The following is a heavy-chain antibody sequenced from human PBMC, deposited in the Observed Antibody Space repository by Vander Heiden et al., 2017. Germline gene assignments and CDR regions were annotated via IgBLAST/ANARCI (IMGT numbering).Heavy chain of an antibody. Sequence: EVQLVESGGGLIQPGGSLRLSCAASGFTVSRNYMSWVRQAPGKGLGRVSLMYTSGRTYYADSVKGRFTISRDNSKNTLFLQMNSLRAEDTAVYYCASAPLRYCSGGSCNRFDYWGQGTLVTVSS. J-gene: IGHJ4*02. V-gene: IGHV3-53*01. CDR3: ASAPLRYCSGGSCNRFDY. D-gene: IGHD2-15*01. CDR1: GFTVSRNY. CDR2: MYTSGRT.